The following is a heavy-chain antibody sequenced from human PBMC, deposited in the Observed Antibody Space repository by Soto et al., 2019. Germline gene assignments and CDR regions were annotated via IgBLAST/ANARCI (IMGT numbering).Heavy chain of an antibody. CDR2: IYHSGST. J-gene: IGHJ5*02. Sequence: QVQLQQWGAGLLKPSEPLSLTCAVYGGSFSGYYWSWIRQPPGKGLEWIVEIYHSGSTNYNQSLKSRVTISVDPSKNQFSLKLSSVTAADTAVYYCARGGNWFDPWGQGTLVTVSS. CDR1: GGSFSGYY. CDR3: ARGGNWFDP. V-gene: IGHV4-34*01.